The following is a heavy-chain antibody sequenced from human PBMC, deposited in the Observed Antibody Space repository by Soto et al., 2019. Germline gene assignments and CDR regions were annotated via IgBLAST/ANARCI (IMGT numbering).Heavy chain of an antibody. V-gene: IGHV4-59*01. J-gene: IGHJ6*02. D-gene: IGHD4-17*01. CDR3: ARGYGDWYYYGMDV. CDR1: GGSISSYY. CDR2: IYYSGST. Sequence: SETLSLTCTVSGGSISSYYWSWIRQPPGKGLEWIGYIYYSGSTNYSPSLKSRVTISVDTSKNQFSLKLSSVTAADMAVYYCARGYGDWYYYGMDVWGQGTTVTVSS.